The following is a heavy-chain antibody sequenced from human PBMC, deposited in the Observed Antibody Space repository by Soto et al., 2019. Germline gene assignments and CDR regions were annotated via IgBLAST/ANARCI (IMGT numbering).Heavy chain of an antibody. CDR3: ARVGFLEWLHVFDI. CDR1: GFTFSDYY. V-gene: IGHV3-11*01. Sequence: QVQLGESGGGLVKPGGSLRLSCAASGFTFSDYYMSWIRQAPGKGLEWVSYISRSGSTIYYADSVKGRFTISRDNDKHSLYLQMNSLRAADTAVYSCARVGFLEWLHVFDIWGQVTMVTVSS. D-gene: IGHD3-3*01. J-gene: IGHJ3*02. CDR2: ISRSGSTI.